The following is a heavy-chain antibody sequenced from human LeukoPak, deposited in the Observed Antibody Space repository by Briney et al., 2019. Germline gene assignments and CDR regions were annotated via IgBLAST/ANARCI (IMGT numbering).Heavy chain of an antibody. Sequence: GGSLRLSCAASGFTVSSNYMSWVRQAPGKGLEWVSVIYSGGSTYYADSVKGRFTISRDNSKNTLYLQMNSLRAEDTAVYYCAREAKTGESKYWGQGTLVTVSS. D-gene: IGHD3-10*01. CDR1: GFTVSSNY. J-gene: IGHJ4*02. CDR3: AREAKTGESKY. V-gene: IGHV3-53*01. CDR2: IYSGGST.